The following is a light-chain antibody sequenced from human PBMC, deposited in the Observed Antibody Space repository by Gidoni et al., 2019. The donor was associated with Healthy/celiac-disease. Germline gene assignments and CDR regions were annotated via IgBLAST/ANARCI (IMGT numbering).Light chain of an antibody. V-gene: IGLV3-19*01. J-gene: IGLJ2*01. CDR1: SLRSYY. Sequence: SSELTQAPAVSVALGQTVRITCQGDSLRSYYASWYQQKPGQAPVLFIYGKNNRPAGIPDRVSGSSSGNTASLTITGAQAEDEADYYCNSRDSSGNHLGVVFGGGTKLTVL. CDR3: NSRDSSGNHLGVV. CDR2: GKN.